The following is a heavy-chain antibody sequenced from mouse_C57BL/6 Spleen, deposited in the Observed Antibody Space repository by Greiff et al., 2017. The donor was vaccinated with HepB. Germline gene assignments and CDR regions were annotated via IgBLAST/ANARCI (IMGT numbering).Heavy chain of an antibody. V-gene: IGHV1-61*01. J-gene: IGHJ2*01. CDR1: GYTFTSYW. CDR3: ARGDGNYVFDY. CDR2: IYPSDSET. D-gene: IGHD2-1*01. Sequence: VQLQQSGAELVRPGSSVKLSCKASGYTFTSYWMDWVKQRPGQGLEWIGNIYPSDSETHYNQKFKDKATLTVDKSSSTAYMQLSSLTSEDSAVYYCARGDGNYVFDYWGQSTTLTVSS.